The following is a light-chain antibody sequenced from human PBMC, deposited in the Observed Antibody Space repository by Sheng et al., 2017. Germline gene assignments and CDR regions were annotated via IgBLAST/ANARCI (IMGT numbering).Light chain of an antibody. J-gene: IGKJ1*01. V-gene: IGKV3-20*01. CDR2: GAS. Sequence: EVVLTQSPGTLSLSPGKRATLSCRASQSISSNYLAWYQQRLGQAPRLLIYGASSRATGIPDRFSGSGSGTDFTLTISRLEPEDFAVYYCQQYGNSPWTFGQGTKVEIK. CDR3: QQYGNSPWT. CDR1: QSISSNY.